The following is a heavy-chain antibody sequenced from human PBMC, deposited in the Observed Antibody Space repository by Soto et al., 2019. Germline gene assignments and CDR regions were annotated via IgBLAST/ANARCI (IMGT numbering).Heavy chain of an antibody. D-gene: IGHD2-2*01. V-gene: IGHV3-74*01. CDR2: IETDGSST. CDR3: TREMPNTWLDP. J-gene: IGHJ5*02. CDR1: GFTFSSHW. Sequence: PGGSLRLSCAASGFTFSSHWMHWVRQAPGKGLVWVARIETDGSSTTYADSVKGRFTISRDNAKNTLYRKMNSRRAEDPALYYCTREMPNTWLDPWGQGTLVTVSS.